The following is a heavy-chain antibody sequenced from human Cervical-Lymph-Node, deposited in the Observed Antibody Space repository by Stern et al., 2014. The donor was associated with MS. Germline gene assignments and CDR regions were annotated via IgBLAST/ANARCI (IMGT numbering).Heavy chain of an antibody. J-gene: IGHJ5*02. CDR3: AKGDTGYP. CDR1: GYTFTSDS. V-gene: IGHV7-4-1*02. D-gene: IGHD3-9*01. CDR2: INTNTSNP. Sequence: QVQLVQSGSELKKPGASVKVSCKASGYTFTSDSLNWVRQAPGQVLEWMGWINTNTSNPTYAQGFTGRFVFSLDTSVSTAYLQISSLKADDTAMYYCAKGDTGYPWGQGTLVTVSS.